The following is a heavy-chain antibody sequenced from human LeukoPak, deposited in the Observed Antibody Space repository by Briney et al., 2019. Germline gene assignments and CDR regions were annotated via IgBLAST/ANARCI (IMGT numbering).Heavy chain of an antibody. CDR1: GFTFSSYS. V-gene: IGHV3-21*01. CDR3: ARFHQIGYYYGMDV. J-gene: IGHJ6*02. CDR2: ISSSSSYI. Sequence: PGGSLRLSCAASGFTFSSYSMNWVRQAPGKGLEWVSSISSSSSYIYYADSVKGRFTISRDNAKNSLYVQMNSLRAEDTAVYYCARFHQIGYYYGMDVWGQGTTVTVSS.